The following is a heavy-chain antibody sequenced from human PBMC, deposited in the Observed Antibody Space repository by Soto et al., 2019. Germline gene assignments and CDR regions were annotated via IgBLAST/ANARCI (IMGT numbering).Heavy chain of an antibody. CDR1: GFTFSSYA. D-gene: IGHD4-4*01. CDR2: ISGSGGST. Sequence: GGSLRLSCAASGFTFSSYAMSWVRQAPGKGLEWVSAISGSGGSTYYADSVKGRFTISRDNSKNTLYLQMNSLRAEDTAVYYCAKFILILYSNFAAFDIWGQGTMVTVSS. V-gene: IGHV3-23*01. J-gene: IGHJ3*02. CDR3: AKFILILYSNFAAFDI.